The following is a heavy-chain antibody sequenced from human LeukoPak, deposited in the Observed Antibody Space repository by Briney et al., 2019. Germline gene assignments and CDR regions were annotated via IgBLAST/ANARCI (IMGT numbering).Heavy chain of an antibody. D-gene: IGHD2-15*01. V-gene: IGHV3-23*01. CDR2: ISGSGGST. J-gene: IGHJ4*02. CDR3: ARAYCSGGSCYSIGYYFDY. Sequence: GGSLRLSCAASGFTFSSYSMNWVRQAPGKGLEWVSAISGSGGSTYYADSVKGRFTISRDNSKNTLYLQMNSLRAEDTAVYYCARAYCSGGSCYSIGYYFDYWGQGTLVTVSS. CDR1: GFTFSSYS.